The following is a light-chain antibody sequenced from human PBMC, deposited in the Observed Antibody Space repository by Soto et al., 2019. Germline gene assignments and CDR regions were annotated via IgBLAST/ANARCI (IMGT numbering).Light chain of an antibody. V-gene: IGKV3-11*01. CDR1: QSIASH. J-gene: IGKJ5*01. CDR2: DAS. CDR3: QQRNNWPPSIT. Sequence: ENVLTQSPVTLSLSPGERATLSCRASQSIASHLAWYQQKPGQAPRLLIHDASSRATGIPARFSGSGSGTDFTLTISSLEPEDFAVYYCQQRNNWPPSITFGPGTLLEIK.